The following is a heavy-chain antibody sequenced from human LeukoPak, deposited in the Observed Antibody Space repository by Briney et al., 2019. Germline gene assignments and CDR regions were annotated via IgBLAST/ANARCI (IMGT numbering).Heavy chain of an antibody. D-gene: IGHD6-13*01. CDR1: GYTFTGYY. J-gene: IGHJ4*02. Sequence: ASVKVSCKASGYTFTGYYMHWVRQAPGQGLEWMGWMNPNSGNTGYAQKFQGRVTMTRNTSISTAYMELSSLRSEDTAVYYCARGSRYSSSWGQGALVTVSS. CDR3: ARGSRYSSS. CDR2: MNPNSGNT. V-gene: IGHV1-8*02.